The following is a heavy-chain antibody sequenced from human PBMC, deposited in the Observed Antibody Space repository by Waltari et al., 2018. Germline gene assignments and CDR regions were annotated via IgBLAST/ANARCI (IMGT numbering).Heavy chain of an antibody. CDR1: GGSISNYH. CDR2: IYYSGST. J-gene: IGHJ4*02. Sequence: QVQLQESGPGLVKPSETLSLTCTVSGGSISNYHWSWIRQPPGGGLEWIGYIYYSGSTPYNHSLKSRISMSLDTSRNQFSLKMSSVTADDTAVYYCAGDYDSGSYRFDFWGQGTLVTVSS. D-gene: IGHD3-10*01. V-gene: IGHV4-59*01. CDR3: AGDYDSGSYRFDF.